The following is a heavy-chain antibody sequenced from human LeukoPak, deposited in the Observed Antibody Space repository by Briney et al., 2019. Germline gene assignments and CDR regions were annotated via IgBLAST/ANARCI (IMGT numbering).Heavy chain of an antibody. D-gene: IGHD3-22*01. J-gene: IGHJ3*02. V-gene: IGHV1-18*01. CDR3: ARGGDFYDSSGYYDDAFDI. CDR2: ISVYNDNT. CDR1: SFIFNNYG. Sequence: ASVKVSCKASSFIFNNYGISWVRQAPGQGLEWMGWISVYNDNTKYSQNLQGRVTLTTDKSTNTAYMELRSLRSDDTAVYYCARGGDFYDSSGYYDDAFDIWGRGTMVTVSS.